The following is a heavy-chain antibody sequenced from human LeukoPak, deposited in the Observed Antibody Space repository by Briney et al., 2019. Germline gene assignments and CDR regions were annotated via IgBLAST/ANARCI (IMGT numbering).Heavy chain of an antibody. CDR3: ARVPRYCSSTSCYPRFDY. CDR2: INPNSGGT. V-gene: IGHV1-2*02. Sequence: ASVKVSCKASGYTFTGYYMHWVRQAPGQGLEWMGWINPNSGGTNYAQKFQGRVTMTRDTSISTAYMELSRLRSDDTAVYYCARVPRYCSSTSCYPRFDYWGQGTLVTVSS. D-gene: IGHD2-2*01. J-gene: IGHJ4*02. CDR1: GYTFTGYY.